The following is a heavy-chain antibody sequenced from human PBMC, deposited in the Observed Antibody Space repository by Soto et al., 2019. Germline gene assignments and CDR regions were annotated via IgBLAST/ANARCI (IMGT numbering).Heavy chain of an antibody. CDR3: ATSMRHTLNP. Sequence: EVQVVESGGDLVQPGGSLRLSCAASGFTFSSHWMTWVRQVPGKGLKWVANINQDGSDQYYVDSVKGRFTISRDNAKNSLCLHMNSLRVEDTAVYYCATSMRHTLNPWGQGTLVTVSS. CDR1: GFTFSSHW. D-gene: IGHD2-8*01. V-gene: IGHV3-7*01. CDR2: INQDGSDQ. J-gene: IGHJ5*02.